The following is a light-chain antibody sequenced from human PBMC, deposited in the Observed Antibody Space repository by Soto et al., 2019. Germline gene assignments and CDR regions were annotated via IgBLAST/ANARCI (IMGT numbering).Light chain of an antibody. J-gene: IGKJ2*01. CDR1: QSVSSY. CDR3: QQYNNWPET. CDR2: GAS. Sequence: EIVMTQSPATLSVSPGERVTLSCRASQSVSSYLAWYQHKPGQAPRLLIYGASTRATGIPARFSGSGSGTAFTLTISSLQSEDFAVYYCQQYNNWPETFGQGTKLEIK. V-gene: IGKV3-15*01.